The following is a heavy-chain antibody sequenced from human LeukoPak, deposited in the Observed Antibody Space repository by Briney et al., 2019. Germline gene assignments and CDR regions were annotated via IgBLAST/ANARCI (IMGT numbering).Heavy chain of an antibody. CDR2: INPNSGGT. Sequence: ASVKVSCKASGYTFTGYYMHWVRQAPGQGLEWMGWINPNSGGTNYAQKFQGRVTMTRDTSISTAYMELSRLRSDDTAVYYCARDDSSSYNWLDPWGQGTLVTVSS. J-gene: IGHJ5*02. D-gene: IGHD3-22*01. CDR1: GYTFTGYY. CDR3: ARDDSSSYNWLDP. V-gene: IGHV1-2*02.